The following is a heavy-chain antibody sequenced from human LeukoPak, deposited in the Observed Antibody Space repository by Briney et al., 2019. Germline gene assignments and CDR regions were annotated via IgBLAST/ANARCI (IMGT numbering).Heavy chain of an antibody. CDR1: GFTFSDYY. CDR3: ARGGITIFGVVSYMDV. J-gene: IGHJ6*03. V-gene: IGHV3-11*01. CDR2: ISSSGSTI. D-gene: IGHD3-3*01. Sequence: PGGSLRLSCAASGFTFSDYYMSWIRQAPGKGLEWVSYISSSGSTIYYADSVKGRFTISRDNAKNSLYLQMNSLRVEDTALYYCARGGITIFGVVSYMDVWGKGTTVTVSS.